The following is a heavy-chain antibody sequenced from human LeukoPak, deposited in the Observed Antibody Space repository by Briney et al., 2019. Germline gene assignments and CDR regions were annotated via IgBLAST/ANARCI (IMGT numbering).Heavy chain of an antibody. CDR2: IYPGDSDT. CDR3: ARRRYRVNYFDY. Sequence: GASLQISCKGSGSNFTSYWIGWGRQLPGKGVEWRGIIYPGDSDTSYSPSFQGHLTTSAANSINIAFLQWSSLKASDTAIYYCARRRYRVNYFDYWGQGTLVTVSS. J-gene: IGHJ4*02. D-gene: IGHD2-2*02. CDR1: GSNFTSYW. V-gene: IGHV5-51*01.